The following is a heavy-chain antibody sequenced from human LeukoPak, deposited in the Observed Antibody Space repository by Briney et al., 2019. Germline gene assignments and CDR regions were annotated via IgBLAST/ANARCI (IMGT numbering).Heavy chain of an antibody. V-gene: IGHV3-74*01. D-gene: IGHD1-26*01. J-gene: IGHJ6*03. Sequence: GGSLRLSCAASGFTFSSYWMHWVRQAPGKGLVWVSRINSDGSSTSYADSVKGRFTISRDNAKNTLYLQMNSLRAEDTAVYYCARGRGGSYSDYYYYYMDVWGKGTTVTVSS. CDR3: ARGRGGSYSDYYYYYMDV. CDR1: GFTFSSYW. CDR2: INSDGSST.